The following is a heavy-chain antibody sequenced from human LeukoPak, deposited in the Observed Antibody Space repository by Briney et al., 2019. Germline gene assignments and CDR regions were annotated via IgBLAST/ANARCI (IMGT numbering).Heavy chain of an antibody. J-gene: IGHJ4*02. CDR2: IFGSGGSA. V-gene: IGHV3-23*01. D-gene: IGHD6-19*01. CDR3: GKTTTGYSSGRNPAWPVDY. Sequence: GSLRLSCTASGFTFSSYAMYWVRQAPGKGLEWVSGIFGSGGSAHYADSVKGRFTISRDNSQNTVYLQMNSLRAEDTAVYYCGKTTTGYSSGRNPAWPVDYWGQGTLVTVSS. CDR1: GFTFSSYA.